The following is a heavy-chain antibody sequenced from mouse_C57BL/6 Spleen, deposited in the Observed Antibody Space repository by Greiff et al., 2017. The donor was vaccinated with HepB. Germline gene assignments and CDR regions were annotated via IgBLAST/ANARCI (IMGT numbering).Heavy chain of an antibody. CDR2: ISYDGSN. V-gene: IGHV3-6*01. D-gene: IGHD3-3*01. CDR3: AREGLAMDY. CDR1: GYSITSGYY. J-gene: IGHJ4*01. Sequence: EVQLQESGPGLVKPSQSLSLTCSVTGYSITSGYYWNWIRQFPGNKLEWMGYISYDGSNNYNPSLKNRISITRDTSKNQFFLKLSSVTTEDTATYYCAREGLAMDYWGQGTSVTVSS.